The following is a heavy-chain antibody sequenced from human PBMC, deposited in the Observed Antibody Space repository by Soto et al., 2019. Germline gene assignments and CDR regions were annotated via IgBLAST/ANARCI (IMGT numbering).Heavy chain of an antibody. Sequence: QVQLVQSGAEVKKPGASVKVSCKASGYTFTSYAMHWVRQAPGQRLEWMGWINAGNGNTKYSQKFQGRVTITRDTSASTADMELSSLRSEDTAVYYWARERTAMTTYCFDYWGQGTLVTVSS. V-gene: IGHV1-3*01. D-gene: IGHD5-18*01. CDR2: INAGNGNT. CDR3: ARERTAMTTYCFDY. CDR1: GYTFTSYA. J-gene: IGHJ4*02.